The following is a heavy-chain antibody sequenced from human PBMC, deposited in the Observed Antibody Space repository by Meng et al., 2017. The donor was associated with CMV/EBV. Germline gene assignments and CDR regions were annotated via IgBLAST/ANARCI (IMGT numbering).Heavy chain of an antibody. D-gene: IGHD3-22*01. J-gene: IGHJ4*02. CDR3: ARTRDSSGYYIDY. V-gene: IGHV4-61*01. CDR1: GGSFSGSYY. Sequence: SETLSLTCAVYGGSFSGSYYWSWIRQPPGKGLEWIGYIYYSGSTNYNPSLKSRVTISVDTSKNQFSLKLSSVTAADTAVYYCARTRDSSGYYIDYWGQGTLVTVSS. CDR2: IYYSGST.